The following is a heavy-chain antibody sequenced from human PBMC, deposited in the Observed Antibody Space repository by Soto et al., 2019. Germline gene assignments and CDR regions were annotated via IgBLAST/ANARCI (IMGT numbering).Heavy chain of an antibody. J-gene: IGHJ4*01. CDR1: GASISGSYYY. CDR3: ATSQKGYNWNYFDH. V-gene: IGHV4-39*01. CDR2: VFYTGFT. D-gene: IGHD1-20*01. Sequence: PSETLSLTCAVSGASISGSYYYWAWLRQSPGKGPEWIGSVFYTGFTSYNPSLESRVSVSVDTSKSQFSLKLGAVTAADTAVYYCATSQKGYNWNYFDHWGHGALVTVSS.